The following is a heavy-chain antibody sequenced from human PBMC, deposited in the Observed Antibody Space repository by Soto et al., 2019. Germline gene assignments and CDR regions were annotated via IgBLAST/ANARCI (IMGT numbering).Heavy chain of an antibody. CDR1: GFTFSGYN. V-gene: IGHV3-30*03. J-gene: IGHJ4*02. CDR3: ARDKGITSLKYYFDY. Sequence: QVQLVDSGGGVVQPGRSLRLSCAASGFTFSGYNVHWVRQAPGKGLEWVAFISNDGRTKYYADSVKGRFTISRDNSENTLSLQMHSLTTEDTAVYYCARDKGITSLKYYFDYWGQGTLVTV. D-gene: IGHD1-20*01. CDR2: ISNDGRTK.